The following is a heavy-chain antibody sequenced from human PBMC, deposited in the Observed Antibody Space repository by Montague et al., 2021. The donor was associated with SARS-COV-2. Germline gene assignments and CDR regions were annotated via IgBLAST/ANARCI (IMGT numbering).Heavy chain of an antibody. Sequence: SETLSLTCTVSDVPTSAHFWSWIRQSPGKGLEWIGYISYSGSTKYSPSLTSRVTISLGSSRKHLSLGLRSVTAADTAVYYCAREQQLAPRGFGVDAWGQGTTVIVTS. V-gene: IGHV4-59*11. CDR2: ISYSGST. J-gene: IGHJ6*02. D-gene: IGHD6-13*01. CDR3: AREQQLAPRGFGVDA. CDR1: DVPTSAHF.